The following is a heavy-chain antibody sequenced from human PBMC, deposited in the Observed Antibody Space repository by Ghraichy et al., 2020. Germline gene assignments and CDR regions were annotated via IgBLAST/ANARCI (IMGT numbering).Heavy chain of an antibody. Sequence: GGSLRLSCAASGFTFSSFAMSWVRQAPGKGLEWVSAISGSGSSTYYADSVKGRFTISRDNSKNTLYLQINSLRAEDTAIYYCAKDRAVISGIAVVIYYFDDWGQGKLVTVSS. J-gene: IGHJ4*02. D-gene: IGHD3-22*01. CDR1: GFTFSSFA. CDR3: AKDRAVISGIAVVIYYFDD. V-gene: IGHV3-23*01. CDR2: ISGSGSST.